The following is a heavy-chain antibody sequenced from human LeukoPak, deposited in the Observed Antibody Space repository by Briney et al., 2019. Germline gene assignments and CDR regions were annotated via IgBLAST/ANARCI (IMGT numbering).Heavy chain of an antibody. CDR2: IYYSGST. CDR1: GGSISSYY. J-gene: IGHJ4*02. CDR3: ARSTVAGEMDY. Sequence: SETLSLTCTVSGGSISSYYWSWIRQHPGEGLEWIGYIYYSGSTYYNPSLKSRVTISVDTSKNQFSLKLSSVTAADTAVYYCARSTVAGEMDYWGQGTLVTVSS. D-gene: IGHD6-19*01. V-gene: IGHV4-59*06.